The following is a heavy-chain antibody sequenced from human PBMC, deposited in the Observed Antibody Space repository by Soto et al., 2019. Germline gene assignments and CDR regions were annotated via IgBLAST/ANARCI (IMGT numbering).Heavy chain of an antibody. D-gene: IGHD2-2*01. CDR1: EFTFSDYY. CDR2: ISSDSSHT. J-gene: IGHJ4*02. CDR3: AGALGDQRVFAY. V-gene: IGHV3-11*05. Sequence: QVQLVESGGGLVKPGGSLRLSCAASEFTFSDYYMGWVRQAPGKGLEWVSYISSDSSHTNYADSVKGRFTISRDNAKNALYLHMNSLSAEDTAVYHCAGALGDQRVFAYSGQGTLLTVSS.